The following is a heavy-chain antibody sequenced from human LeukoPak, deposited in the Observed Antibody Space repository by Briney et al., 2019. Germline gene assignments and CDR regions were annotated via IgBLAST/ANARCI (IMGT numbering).Heavy chain of an antibody. Sequence: SETLSLTCTVSGGSISSYYWSWIRQPPGKGLEWIGYTYYSGSTNYNPSLKSRVTISVDTSKNQFSLKLSSVTAADTAVYYCARVGNSYGYYMDVWGKGTTVTVSS. V-gene: IGHV4-59*01. CDR3: ARVGNSYGYYMDV. CDR2: TYYSGST. CDR1: GGSISSYY. J-gene: IGHJ6*03. D-gene: IGHD5-18*01.